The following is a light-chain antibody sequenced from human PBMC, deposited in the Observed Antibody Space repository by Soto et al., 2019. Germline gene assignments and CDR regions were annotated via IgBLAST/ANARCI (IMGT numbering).Light chain of an antibody. J-gene: IGLJ1*01. CDR2: EVS. CDR3: SSYTTCSTRV. Sequence: QSVLTQPASVSGSPGQSIAISCTGSSSDVGIYNYVSWYQQHPGKVPKLIIYEVSNRPSGVSNRFSGSKSGNTASLTISGFQAEDEADYYCSSYTTCSTRVFGTGTKVTVL. V-gene: IGLV2-14*01. CDR1: SSDVGIYNY.